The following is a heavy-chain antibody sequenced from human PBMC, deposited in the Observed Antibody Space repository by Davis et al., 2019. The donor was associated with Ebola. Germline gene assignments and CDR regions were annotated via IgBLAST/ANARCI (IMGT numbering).Heavy chain of an antibody. J-gene: IGHJ4*02. V-gene: IGHV1-46*03. D-gene: IGHD3-3*01. CDR3: ATLRFSEIDY. Sequence: ASVKVSCKASGYTFTGYYMHWVRQAPGQGLEWMGIINPSGGSTSYAQKFQGRVTMTRDTSTSTVYMELRSLKSEDTAVYYCATLRFSEIDYWGQGTLVTVSS. CDR2: INPSGGST. CDR1: GYTFTGYY.